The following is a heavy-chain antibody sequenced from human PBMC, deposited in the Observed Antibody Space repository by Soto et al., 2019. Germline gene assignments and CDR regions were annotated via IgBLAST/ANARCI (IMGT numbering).Heavy chain of an antibody. Sequence: GGSLRLSCAASGFTFSDYYMSWIRQAPGKGLERVSYISSSGSTIYYADSVKGRFTISRDNAKNSLYLQMNSLRAEDTAVYYCSRDLSTASWGYYYGMDFRGQGTTVTVSS. CDR2: ISSSGSTI. CDR3: SRDLSTASWGYYYGMDF. D-gene: IGHD7-27*01. CDR1: GFTFSDYY. V-gene: IGHV3-11*01. J-gene: IGHJ6*02.